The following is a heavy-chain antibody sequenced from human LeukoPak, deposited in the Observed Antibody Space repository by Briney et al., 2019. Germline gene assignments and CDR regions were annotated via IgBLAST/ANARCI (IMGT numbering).Heavy chain of an antibody. D-gene: IGHD1-1*01. CDR1: DGSISTRRYY. CDR2: LSYAGST. CDR3: SRHEAGTTLNS. Sequence: SETLSLTCTVSDGSISTRRYYWVWIRQPPGKGLEWIGSLSYAGSTYYNPSLKSRVTMSVDTSKNQLSLKLNYGTDADTAVYYCSRHEAGTTLNSWGQGTLVTVSP. J-gene: IGHJ4*02. V-gene: IGHV4-39*01.